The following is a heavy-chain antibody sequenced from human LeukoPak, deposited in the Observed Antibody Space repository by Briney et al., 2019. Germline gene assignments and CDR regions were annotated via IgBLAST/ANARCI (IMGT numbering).Heavy chain of an antibody. Sequence: ASVKVSCKTSGYSFTVYNMHWVRQAPGQGLEWMGWMNPNSGNTGYAQKSQGRVTMTRNTSISTAYMELSSLRSEDTAVYYCAIGTNIAAAGDYWGQGTLVTVSS. CDR2: MNPNSGNT. V-gene: IGHV1-8*02. D-gene: IGHD6-13*01. CDR1: GYSFTVYN. CDR3: AIGTNIAAAGDY. J-gene: IGHJ4*02.